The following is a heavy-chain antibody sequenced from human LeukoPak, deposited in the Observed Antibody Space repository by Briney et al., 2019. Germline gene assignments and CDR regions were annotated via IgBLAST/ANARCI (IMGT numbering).Heavy chain of an antibody. CDR3: ARVPGDCGGDCYSYYYYYMDV. D-gene: IGHD2-21*01. Sequence: PGGSLRLSCAASGFTFSSYWMSWVRQAPGKGLEWVANIKQDGSEKYYVDSVKGRFTISRDNAKNSPYLQMNSLRAEDTAVYYCARVPGDCGGDCYSYYYYYMDVWGKGTTVTVSS. J-gene: IGHJ6*03. V-gene: IGHV3-7*01. CDR1: GFTFSSYW. CDR2: IKQDGSEK.